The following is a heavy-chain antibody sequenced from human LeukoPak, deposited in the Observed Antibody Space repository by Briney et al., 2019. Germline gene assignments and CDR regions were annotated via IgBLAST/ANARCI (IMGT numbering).Heavy chain of an antibody. CDR2: ISYDGSNK. V-gene: IGHV3-30*18. D-gene: IGHD3-10*01. CDR1: GFTFSSYG. CDR3: AKAGRGLLWFGELLQEGYFDY. J-gene: IGHJ4*02. Sequence: PGGSLRLSCAASGFTFSSYGMHWVRQAPGKGLEWVAVISYDGSNKYYADSVKGRFTISRDNSKNTLYLQMNSLRAEDTAVYYCAKAGRGLLWFGELLQEGYFDYWGQGTLVTVSS.